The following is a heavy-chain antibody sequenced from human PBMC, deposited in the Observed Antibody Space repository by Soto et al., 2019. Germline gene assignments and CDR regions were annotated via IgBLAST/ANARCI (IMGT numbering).Heavy chain of an antibody. CDR3: VRVNCLVPFY. Sequence: GSLRLSCAGSGXNVSFSYMCWVRQAPGKGLDWVSLLSSGGTIFYADSVKGRFSIDRATLRNTLSIKMKSLRVDDTALYYCVRVNCLVPFYWGQGTLGTVSS. CDR1: GXNVSFSY. V-gene: IGHV3-53*01. CDR2: LSSGGTI. D-gene: IGHD3-10*01. J-gene: IGHJ4*02.